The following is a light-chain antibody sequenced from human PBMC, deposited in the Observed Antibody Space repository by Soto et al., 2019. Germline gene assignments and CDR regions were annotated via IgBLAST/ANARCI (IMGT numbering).Light chain of an antibody. V-gene: IGKV1-5*03. J-gene: IGKJ1*01. CDR1: QSISSL. CDR3: QQYSTYPWT. Sequence: DLQMTQSPSTLSASVGDRVTITCRASQSISSLLAWYQQKPGKAPKHMIYKASNLESGVPSGFRGSGSGTEFTLTISSQQPDDFATYYCQQYSTYPWTFGQGTKVEIK. CDR2: KAS.